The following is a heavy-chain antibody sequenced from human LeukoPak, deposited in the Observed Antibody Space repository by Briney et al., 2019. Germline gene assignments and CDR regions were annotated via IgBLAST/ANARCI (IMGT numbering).Heavy chain of an antibody. CDR1: GYTFTSYY. Sequence: ASVKVSCKASGYTFTSYYMHWLRQAPGQGLEWMGIINPSGGSTSYAQKFQGRVTMTRDTSTSTVYMELSSLRSEDTAVYYCARVYCSGGSCYSNAFDIWGQGTMVTVSS. J-gene: IGHJ3*02. D-gene: IGHD2-15*01. CDR3: ARVYCSGGSCYSNAFDI. CDR2: INPSGGST. V-gene: IGHV1-46*01.